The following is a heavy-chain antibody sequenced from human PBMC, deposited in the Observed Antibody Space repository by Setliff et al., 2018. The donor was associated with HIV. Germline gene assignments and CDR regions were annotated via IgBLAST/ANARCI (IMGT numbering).Heavy chain of an antibody. CDR1: GYSIRGGFY. V-gene: IGHV4-38-2*02. D-gene: IGHD3-10*01. CDR2: LSHYGST. J-gene: IGHJ4*02. CDR3: ARRGGGNYQTLYYFDY. Sequence: LSLTCTVSGYSIRGGFYWGWIRQPPGKGLEWIGSLSHYGSTYYNPSLKNRVLMSLDTSKNQFSLRLSSVTAADTAIYFCARRGGGNYQTLYYFDYWGQGRLVTGSS.